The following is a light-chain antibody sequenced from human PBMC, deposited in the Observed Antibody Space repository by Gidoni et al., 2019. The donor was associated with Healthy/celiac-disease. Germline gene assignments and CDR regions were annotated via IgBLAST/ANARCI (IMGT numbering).Light chain of an antibody. CDR2: AAS. CDR1: QGISSY. Sequence: AIRMTQSPSSFSASTGDRVTITCRASQGISSYLAWYQQKPGKAPKLLIYAASTLQSGVPSRVSGSGSGTDFTLTISCLQSEDFATYYCQQYYSYPTFXQXTRLEIK. J-gene: IGKJ5*01. CDR3: QQYYSYPT. V-gene: IGKV1-8*01.